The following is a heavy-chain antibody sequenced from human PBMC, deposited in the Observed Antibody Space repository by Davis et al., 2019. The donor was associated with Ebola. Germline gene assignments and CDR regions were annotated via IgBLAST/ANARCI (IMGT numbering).Heavy chain of an antibody. CDR3: ARDSTVASFDY. CDR2: ISSSSSYT. D-gene: IGHD4-17*01. V-gene: IGHV3-21*05. Sequence: PGGSLRLSCAASGFTFSSYEMNWVRQAPGKGLEWVSYISSSSSYTNYADSVKGRFTISRDNAKNSLYLQMNSLRAEDTAVYYCARDSTVASFDYWGQGTLVTVSS. CDR1: GFTFSSYE. J-gene: IGHJ4*02.